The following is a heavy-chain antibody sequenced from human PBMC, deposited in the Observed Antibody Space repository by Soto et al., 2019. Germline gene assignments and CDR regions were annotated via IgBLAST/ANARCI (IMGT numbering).Heavy chain of an antibody. CDR3: AKDQGRGYSYGYLRYYYGMDV. J-gene: IGHJ6*02. D-gene: IGHD5-18*01. CDR1: GFTFSSYA. V-gene: IGHV3-23*01. Sequence: GGSLRLSCAASGFTFSSYAMSWVRQAPGKGLEWVSAISGSGGSTYYADSVKGRFTISRDNSKNTLYLQMNSLRAEDTAVYHCAKDQGRGYSYGYLRYYYGMDVWGQGTTVTVSS. CDR2: ISGSGGST.